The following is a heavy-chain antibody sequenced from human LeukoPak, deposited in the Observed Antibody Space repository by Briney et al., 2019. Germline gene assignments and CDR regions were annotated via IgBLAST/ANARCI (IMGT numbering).Heavy chain of an antibody. J-gene: IGHJ4*02. Sequence: SETLSLTCTVSGGSISSSSYYWGWIRQPPGKGREWNGSIYYSGSTYYNPSLKSRVTISVDTSKNQFSLKLSSVTAADTAVYYCAFGYSNYYFDYWGQGTLVTVSS. D-gene: IGHD2-15*01. CDR1: GGSISSSSYY. CDR3: AFGYSNYYFDY. CDR2: IYYSGST. V-gene: IGHV4-39*01.